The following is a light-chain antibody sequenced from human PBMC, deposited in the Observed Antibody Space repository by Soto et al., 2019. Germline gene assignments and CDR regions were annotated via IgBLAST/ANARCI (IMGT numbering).Light chain of an antibody. Sequence: EIVMTQSPATLSVSPGERATLSCRASQSFSSNFAWYQQKPGQTPKLLIYVASTRATGIPARFSGSGSGTEFTLTISSLQSEDFAVYYCQQYNVWPLTFGGGTKVEFK. V-gene: IGKV3-15*01. J-gene: IGKJ4*01. CDR1: QSFSSN. CDR2: VAS. CDR3: QQYNVWPLT.